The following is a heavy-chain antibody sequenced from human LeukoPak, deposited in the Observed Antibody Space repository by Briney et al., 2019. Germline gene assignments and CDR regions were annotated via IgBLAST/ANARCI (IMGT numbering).Heavy chain of an antibody. J-gene: IGHJ6*03. V-gene: IGHV4-61*02. Sequence: SETLSLTCTVSGGSISSGSYYRSWIRQSAGKGLEWIGRIYTSGSTNYNPSLKSRVTISVDTSKNQFSLKLSSVTAADTAVYYCARLGKLELRYFWYYYYYMDVWGKGTTVTVSS. CDR2: IYTSGST. D-gene: IGHD1-7*01. CDR3: ARLGKLELRYFWYYYYYMDV. CDR1: GGSISSGSYY.